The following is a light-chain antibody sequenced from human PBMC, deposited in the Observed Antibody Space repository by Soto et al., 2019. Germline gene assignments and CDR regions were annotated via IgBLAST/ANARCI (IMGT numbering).Light chain of an antibody. Sequence: EIVLTQSPATLSLSPGERATLSCRASQRVSSNLAWYQQKPGQAPRLLIYGASTRATGIPARFSGSGSGTEFTLTISSLQSEDTAIYYCQQYYDLPITFGQGTRLEIK. CDR1: QRVSSN. V-gene: IGKV3-15*01. J-gene: IGKJ5*01. CDR3: QQYYDLPIT. CDR2: GAS.